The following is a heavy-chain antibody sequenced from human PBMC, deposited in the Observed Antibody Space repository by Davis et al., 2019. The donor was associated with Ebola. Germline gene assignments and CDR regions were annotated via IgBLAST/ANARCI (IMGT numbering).Heavy chain of an antibody. CDR1: GGSFSGYY. Sequence: MPSETLSLTCAVYGGSFSGYYWSCIRQPPGKGLEWIGEINHSGSTNYNPSLKSRVTISVDTSKNQFSLKLSSVTAADTAVYYCARALTTVTTVHSPYYYYYGMDVWGQGTTVTGSS. J-gene: IGHJ6*02. CDR2: INHSGST. CDR3: ARALTTVTTVHSPYYYYYGMDV. D-gene: IGHD4-11*01. V-gene: IGHV4-34*01.